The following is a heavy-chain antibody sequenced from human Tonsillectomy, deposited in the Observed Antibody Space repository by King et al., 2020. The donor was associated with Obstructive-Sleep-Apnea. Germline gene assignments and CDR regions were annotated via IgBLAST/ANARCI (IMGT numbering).Heavy chain of an antibody. Sequence: QVQLQQWGAGLLKPSETLSLTCAVYGGSFSGYYWSWIRQPPGKGLEWIGEINHSGSTNYNPSLKSRVTISVDTSKNQFSLKLSSVTAADTAVYYCARGSITMVRGVIRLPFDYWGQGTLVTVSS. V-gene: IGHV4-34*01. CDR2: INHSGST. J-gene: IGHJ4*02. CDR3: ARGSITMVRGVIRLPFDY. CDR1: GGSFSGYY. D-gene: IGHD3-10*01.